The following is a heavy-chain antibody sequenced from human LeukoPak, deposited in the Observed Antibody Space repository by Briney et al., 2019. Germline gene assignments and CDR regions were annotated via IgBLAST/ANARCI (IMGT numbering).Heavy chain of an antibody. Sequence: GGSLRLSCAASGFTFSLYSMNLVRQAPGKGLEWVSVIYSGGSTYYADSVKGRFTISRDNSKNTLYLQMNSLRAEDTAVYYCARETYYYDSSGYPDYWGQGTLVTVSS. D-gene: IGHD3-22*01. V-gene: IGHV3-66*01. CDR1: GFTFSLYS. CDR2: IYSGGST. J-gene: IGHJ4*02. CDR3: ARETYYYDSSGYPDY.